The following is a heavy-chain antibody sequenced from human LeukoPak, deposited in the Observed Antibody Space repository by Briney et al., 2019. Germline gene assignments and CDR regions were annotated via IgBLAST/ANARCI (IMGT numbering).Heavy chain of an antibody. CDR1: GRSFSGYY. J-gene: IGHJ5*02. Sequence: SETLSLTCAVYGRSFSGYYWSWIRQPPGKGLEWIGYIYYSGSTNYNPSLKSRVTISVDTSKNQFSLKLSSVTAADTAVYYCARGGGDAVDPWGQGTLVTVSS. V-gene: IGHV4-59*01. CDR2: IYYSGST. CDR3: ARGGGDAVDP. D-gene: IGHD2-21*02.